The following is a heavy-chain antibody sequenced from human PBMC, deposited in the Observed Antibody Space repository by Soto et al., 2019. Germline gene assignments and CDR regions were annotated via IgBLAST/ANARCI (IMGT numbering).Heavy chain of an antibody. CDR3: ARHGDYDILTGYVGLAFDI. D-gene: IGHD3-9*01. Sequence: GESLKISCKASGFSFTGYYIAWVRQMPGKGLEWMGVIYPDDSDTRYSPSFQGQVTISADKSSSTAYLQWSSLKASDTAMYYCARHGDYDILTGYVGLAFDIWGQGTMVTVSS. CDR2: IYPDDSDT. V-gene: IGHV5-51*01. CDR1: GFSFTGYY. J-gene: IGHJ3*02.